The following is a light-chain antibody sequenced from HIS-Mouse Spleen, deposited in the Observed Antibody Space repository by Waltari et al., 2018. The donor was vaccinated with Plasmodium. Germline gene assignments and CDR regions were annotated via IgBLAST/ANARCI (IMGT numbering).Light chain of an antibody. V-gene: IGKV3-11*01. Sequence: EIVLTQSPATLSLSPGERATLSCRASQSVSSYLAWYQQKPGQAPRLLIYDASNRATGIPARFSGSGSGTDFTLTISSLEPEDFAVYYCQQYGSPYTFGQGTKLEIK. CDR1: QSVSSY. J-gene: IGKJ2*01. CDR3: QQYGSPYT. CDR2: DAS.